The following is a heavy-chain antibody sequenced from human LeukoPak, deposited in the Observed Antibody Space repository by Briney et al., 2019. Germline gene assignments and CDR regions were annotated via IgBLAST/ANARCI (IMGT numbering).Heavy chain of an antibody. CDR2: ISYDGSNK. V-gene: IGHV3-30-3*01. CDR3: ARDLREYGIDY. CDR1: GGSFSGYY. J-gene: IGHJ4*02. D-gene: IGHD2-8*01. Sequence: PSETLSLTCAVYGGSFSGYYWSWIRQPPGKGLEWVAVISYDGSNKYYADSVKGRFTISRDNSKNTLYLQMNSLRAEDTAVYYCARDLREYGIDYWGQGTLVTVSS.